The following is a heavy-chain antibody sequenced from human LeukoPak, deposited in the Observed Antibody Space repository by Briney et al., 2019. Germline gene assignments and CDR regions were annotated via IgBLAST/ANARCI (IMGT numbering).Heavy chain of an antibody. CDR3: ARDQAYCGGDCPPLRYYYYMDV. J-gene: IGHJ6*03. D-gene: IGHD2-21*01. Sequence: SQTLSLTCTVSGGSISSGSYYWSWIRQPAGKGLEWIGRIYASGSTNYNPSLKSRVTISVDTSKNQFSLKLSSVTAADTALYYCARDQAYCGGDCPPLRYYYYMDVWGKGTTVTVSS. CDR2: IYASGST. CDR1: GGSISSGSYY. V-gene: IGHV4-61*02.